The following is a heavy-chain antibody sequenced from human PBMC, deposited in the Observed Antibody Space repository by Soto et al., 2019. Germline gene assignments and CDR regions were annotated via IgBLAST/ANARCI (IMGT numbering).Heavy chain of an antibody. CDR2: ITIYNGVT. CDR1: GYTFTSYH. Sequence: SVKVSCKASGYTFTSYHISWVRQAPGQGLEWMGWITIYNGVTYYAQRSQGRVTMTTDTSTSTAYMELWSLRSDDTAIYYCARAHEYGYHDYWGQGTPVTVSS. V-gene: IGHV1-18*01. D-gene: IGHD6-25*01. CDR3: ARAHEYGYHDY. J-gene: IGHJ4*02.